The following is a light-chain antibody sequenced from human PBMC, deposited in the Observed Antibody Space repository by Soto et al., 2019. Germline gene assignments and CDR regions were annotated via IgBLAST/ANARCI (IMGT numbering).Light chain of an antibody. CDR2: ASS. CDR1: QGINTF. V-gene: IGKV1-9*01. CDR3: QQLESYPST. Sequence: IQLTQSPSSLSASVGDRVTITCRASQGINTFLAWYQQKPGKAPKLRIYASSTLQGGVPSRCSGSGSGTDFTLNLSRLQPEDVATYYCQQLESYPSTFGGGTKVAIK. J-gene: IGKJ4*01.